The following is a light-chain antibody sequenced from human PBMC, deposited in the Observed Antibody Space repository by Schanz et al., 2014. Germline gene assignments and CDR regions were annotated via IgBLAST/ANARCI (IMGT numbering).Light chain of an antibody. Sequence: QSALTQPASVSGSPGQSITISCTGTSSDVGGYNYVSWYQQHPGKAPKLMIYEGTKRPSGVSIRFSGSTSGNTASLTISGLQAEDEADYYCSSYTSSSTLGVFGGGTKLTVL. CDR3: SSYTSSSTLGV. CDR1: SSDVGGYNY. V-gene: IGLV2-14*01. CDR2: EGT. J-gene: IGLJ3*02.